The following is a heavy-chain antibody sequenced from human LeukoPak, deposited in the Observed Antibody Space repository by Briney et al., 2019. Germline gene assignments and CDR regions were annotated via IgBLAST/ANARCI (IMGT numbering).Heavy chain of an antibody. CDR1: GGSFSGYY. Sequence: SETLSLTCAVYGGSFSGYYWSWIRQPPGKGLEWIGEINLSGSTNYNPSLKSRVTISVDTSKNQFSLKLSSVTAADTAVYYCARAGGGNSGFGYYYYYMDVWGKGTTVSVSS. CDR3: ARAGGGNSGFGYYYYYMDV. V-gene: IGHV4-34*01. CDR2: INLSGST. J-gene: IGHJ6*03. D-gene: IGHD4-23*01.